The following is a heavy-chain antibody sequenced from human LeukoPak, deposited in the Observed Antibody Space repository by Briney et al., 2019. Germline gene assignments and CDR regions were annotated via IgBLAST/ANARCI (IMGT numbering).Heavy chain of an antibody. Sequence: SGGSLRLSCAASGVTLSTYAMSWARQAPGRGLEWVSGISSSGSGGNTYYADSVKGRFTISRDNSKNTLYLQMNSLRAEDTAVYYCARDTNPGGSYGMDVWGQGTTVTVSS. CDR2: ISSSGSGGNT. J-gene: IGHJ6*02. V-gene: IGHV3-23*01. CDR3: ARDTNPGGSYGMDV. D-gene: IGHD3-10*01. CDR1: GVTLSTYA.